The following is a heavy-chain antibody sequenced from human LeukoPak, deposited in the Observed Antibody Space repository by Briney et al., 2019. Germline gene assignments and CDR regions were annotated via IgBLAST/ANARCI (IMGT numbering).Heavy chain of an antibody. V-gene: IGHV5-51*01. D-gene: IGHD3-10*01. CDR2: IYPCDSDT. CDR1: GYSFTSYW. CDR3: ARRPRGGSENYPSGYFDY. J-gene: IGHJ4*02. Sequence: GESLKISCKGSGYSFTSYWIGWVRQMPGKGLEWMGIIYPCDSDTRYSPSFQGQVTISADKSIGTAYLQRSSLKASDNAMYYCARRPRGGSENYPSGYFDYWGQGTLVTVSS.